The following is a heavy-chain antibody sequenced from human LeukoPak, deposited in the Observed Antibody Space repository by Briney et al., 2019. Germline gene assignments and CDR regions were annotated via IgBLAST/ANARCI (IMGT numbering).Heavy chain of an antibody. V-gene: IGHV3-74*01. D-gene: IGHD3-22*01. CDR3: ARGHHYYDSSAYYY. CDR2: INSDGSTT. J-gene: IGHJ4*02. Sequence: GGSLRLSCAASGFTFICYWMHWVRQAPGKGLVWVSRINSDGSTTSYAASVKGRFTISRDTAKNTLYLQMNSLRAEDTAVYYCARGHHYYDSSAYYYWGQGTLVTVSS. CDR1: GFTFICYW.